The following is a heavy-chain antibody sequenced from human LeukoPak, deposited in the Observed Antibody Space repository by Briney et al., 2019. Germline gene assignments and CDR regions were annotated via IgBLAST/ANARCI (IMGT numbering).Heavy chain of an antibody. CDR3: IRGAPTTFDY. Sequence: GGSLRLSCAASGFTFSSYWMHWVRQAPGKGLVWVSRINSGGSSTSRADSVKGRFTISRDNAKNTLYLQMNSLRPEDTAVYYCIRGAPTTFDYWGQGTLVTVSS. V-gene: IGHV3-74*01. D-gene: IGHD1-14*01. CDR1: GFTFSSYW. CDR2: INSGGSST. J-gene: IGHJ4*02.